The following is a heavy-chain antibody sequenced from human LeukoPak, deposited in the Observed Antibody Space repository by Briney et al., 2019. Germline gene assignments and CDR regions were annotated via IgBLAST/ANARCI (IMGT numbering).Heavy chain of an antibody. CDR1: GFTFSSYS. CDR2: ITASGTAM. CDR3: ASSGSYRFDY. Sequence: GGSLRLSCAASGFTFSSYSMNWVRQAPGKGLEWVSHITASGTAMFYADSVKGRFTISRDSAKNSLYLQMNSLRDEDTAVYYCASSGSYRFDYWGQGTLVTVSS. J-gene: IGHJ4*02. D-gene: IGHD1-26*01. V-gene: IGHV3-48*02.